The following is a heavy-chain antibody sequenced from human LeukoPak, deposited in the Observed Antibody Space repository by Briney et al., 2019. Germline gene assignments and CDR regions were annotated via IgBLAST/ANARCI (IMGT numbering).Heavy chain of an antibody. D-gene: IGHD3-10*01. Sequence: KPSETLSLTCTVSGYSISSGYYWGWIRQPPGKGLEWIGSIYHSGSTYYNPSLKSRVTISVDTSKNQFSLKLSSVTAADTAVYYCARGGELMDVWGKGTTVTVSS. J-gene: IGHJ6*04. CDR2: IYHSGST. CDR3: ARGGELMDV. CDR1: GYSISSGYY. V-gene: IGHV4-38-2*02.